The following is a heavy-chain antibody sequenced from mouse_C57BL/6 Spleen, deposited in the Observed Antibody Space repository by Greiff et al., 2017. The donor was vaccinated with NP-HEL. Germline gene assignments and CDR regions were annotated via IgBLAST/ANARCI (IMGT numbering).Heavy chain of an antibody. CDR1: GFTFSSYG. CDR3: ARGETGPSYFDY. CDR2: ISSGGSYT. Sequence: EVQRVESGGDLVKPGGSLKLSCAASGFTFSSYGMSWVRQTPDKRLEWVATISSGGSYTYYPDKVKGRFTISRDNAKNTLYLQMSSLKSEDTAMYYCARGETGPSYFDYWGQGTTLTVSS. J-gene: IGHJ2*01. D-gene: IGHD4-1*01. V-gene: IGHV5-6*01.